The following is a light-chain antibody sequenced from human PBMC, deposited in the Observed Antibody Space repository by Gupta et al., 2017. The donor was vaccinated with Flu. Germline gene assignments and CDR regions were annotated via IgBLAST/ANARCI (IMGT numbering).Light chain of an antibody. CDR2: GAS. J-gene: IGKJ1*01. V-gene: IGKV3-20*01. Sequence: ERATLSCRASQSVSSNSLGWYQQKPGQAPRLLIYGASSRATGIPDRFSGSGSGTDFTLTISRLEPEDFAVYYCQQYGSSPKTFGQGTKVEIK. CDR1: QSVSSNS. CDR3: QQYGSSPKT.